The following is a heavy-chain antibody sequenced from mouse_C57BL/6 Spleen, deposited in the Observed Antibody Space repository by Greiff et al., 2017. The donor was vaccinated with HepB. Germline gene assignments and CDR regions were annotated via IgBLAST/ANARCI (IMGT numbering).Heavy chain of an antibody. CDR3: ARGSNYWYFDV. J-gene: IGHJ1*03. CDR2: IYPGDGDT. V-gene: IGHV1-82*01. Sequence: QVQLQQSGPELVKPGASVKISCKASGYAFSSYWMNWVKQRPGKGLEWIGRIYPGDGDTNYNGKFKGKATLTADKSSSTAYMQHSSLTSEDSAVYFCARGSNYWYFDVWGTGTTVTVSS. CDR1: GYAFSSYW. D-gene: IGHD1-1*01.